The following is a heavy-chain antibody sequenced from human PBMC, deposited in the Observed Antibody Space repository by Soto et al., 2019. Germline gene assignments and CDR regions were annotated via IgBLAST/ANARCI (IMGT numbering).Heavy chain of an antibody. V-gene: IGHV4-61*01. CDR3: ARDRDSSVAFDI. CDR1: GGSVSSGSYY. Sequence: PSETLSLTCTVSGGSVSSGSYYWSWIRQPPGKGLEWIGYIYYSGSTNYNPSLKSRVTISVDTSKNQFSLKLSSVTAADTAVYYCARDRDSSVAFDIWGQGTMVT. CDR2: IYYSGST. D-gene: IGHD5-18*01. J-gene: IGHJ3*02.